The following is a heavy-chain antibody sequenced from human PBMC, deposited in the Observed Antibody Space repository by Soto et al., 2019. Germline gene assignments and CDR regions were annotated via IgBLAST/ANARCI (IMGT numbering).Heavy chain of an antibody. CDR3: ARVLSLLCSSSSGCQKLGHYYYYLDG. J-gene: IGHJ6*03. D-gene: IGHD2-2*01. CDR1: GDNVSSNSAA. CDR2: TYYRSRWYN. V-gene: IGHV6-1*01. Sequence: PSQTLSLTCVISGDNVSSNSAAWNWIRQSPPKDLEWLGRTYYRSRWYNDYAVSVKSRITINPDTSKNQFSLQLNSVIAVVTAVYYCARVLSLLCSSSSGCQKLGHYYYYLDGWGKGTTVTVAS.